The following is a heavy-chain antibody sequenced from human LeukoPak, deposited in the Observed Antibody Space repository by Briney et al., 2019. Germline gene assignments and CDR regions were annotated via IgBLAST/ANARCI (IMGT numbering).Heavy chain of an antibody. V-gene: IGHV1-2*02. CDR2: ISRYSGAT. Sequence: GASVKVSGKASGYIFSDFYTHWVRQAAGRGFEWMGWISRYSGATKVAQNFQGRVTLTRDISVSTMYVELSNLSSDDTGVYYCLSSAGGNSDVASLDFWGQGTLVIVSS. D-gene: IGHD2-21*01. CDR3: LSSAGGNSDVASLDF. CDR1: GYIFSDFY. J-gene: IGHJ4*02.